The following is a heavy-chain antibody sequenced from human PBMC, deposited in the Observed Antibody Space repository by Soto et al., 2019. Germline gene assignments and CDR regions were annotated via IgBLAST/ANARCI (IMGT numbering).Heavy chain of an antibody. J-gene: IGHJ4*02. CDR2: IYYTGNT. Sequence: KTSETLSLTXTVSGGSISSGTFYWSWFRQHPGKGLEWIGYIYYTGNTYYNPSLKSRLTISVDTSKNQFSLTLSSVTAADTAVYYCARVGRVSNGGYLDYWGQGTLVTVS. D-gene: IGHD3-22*01. CDR1: GGSISSGTFY. V-gene: IGHV4-31*02. CDR3: ARVGRVSNGGYLDY.